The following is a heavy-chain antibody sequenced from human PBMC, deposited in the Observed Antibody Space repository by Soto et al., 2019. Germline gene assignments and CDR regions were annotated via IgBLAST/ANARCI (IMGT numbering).Heavy chain of an antibody. V-gene: IGHV1-18*01. Sequence: QVQLVQTRGEVKKPGASVKVSCKPSGYTFTSYGISSVGQAPGQGLEWMGWISAYNGNTNYAQKLQGRVTMTTDTSTITAYMELRSLRSDDTAVYYCARDLAVGLVDYWGQGTLVTVSS. J-gene: IGHJ4*02. D-gene: IGHD6-19*01. CDR2: ISAYNGNT. CDR3: ARDLAVGLVDY. CDR1: GYTFTSYG.